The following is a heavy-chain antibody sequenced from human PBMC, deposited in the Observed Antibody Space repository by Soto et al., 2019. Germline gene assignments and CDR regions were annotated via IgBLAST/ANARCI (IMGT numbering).Heavy chain of an antibody. CDR2: IVVGSGNP. V-gene: IGHV1-58*02. CDR3: AAEQGSSSPAFYYYGMDV. CDR1: GFTFTSSA. J-gene: IGHJ6*02. Sequence: ASVKVSCKASGFTFTSSAMQWVRQARGQRLEWIGWIVVGSGNPNYAQKFQERVTITRNMSTRTAYMELSSLRSDDTAAYYCAAEQGSSSPAFYYYGMDVWGQGTTVTVSS. D-gene: IGHD6-6*01.